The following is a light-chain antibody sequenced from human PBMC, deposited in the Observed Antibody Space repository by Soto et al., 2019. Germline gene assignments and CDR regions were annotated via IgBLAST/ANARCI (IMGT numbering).Light chain of an antibody. Sequence: IQVTQSPSSLSASVGDRVTITCRASQGIINYLAWYQQKPGKAPKLLIYPASTLQSGVPSRFSGSGSGTDFTLTSSSLQPEDFATYYCQQLNSYPLAFGGGTKVEIK. CDR2: PAS. J-gene: IGKJ4*01. CDR1: QGIINY. V-gene: IGKV1-9*01. CDR3: QQLNSYPLA.